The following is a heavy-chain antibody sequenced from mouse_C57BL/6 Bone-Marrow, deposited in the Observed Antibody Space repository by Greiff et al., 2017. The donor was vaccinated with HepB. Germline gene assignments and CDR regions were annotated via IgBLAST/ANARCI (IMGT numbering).Heavy chain of an antibody. V-gene: IGHV1-81*01. CDR3: ARENGRGVAY. D-gene: IGHD1-1*01. J-gene: IGHJ3*01. Sequence: QVQLQQSGAELARPGASVKLSCKASGYTFTSYGISWVKQRTGQGLEWIGEIYPRSGNTYYNEKFKGKATLTADKSSSTAYMELRSLTSEDSAVYFCARENGRGVAYWGQGTLVTVSA. CDR1: GYTFTSYG. CDR2: IYPRSGNT.